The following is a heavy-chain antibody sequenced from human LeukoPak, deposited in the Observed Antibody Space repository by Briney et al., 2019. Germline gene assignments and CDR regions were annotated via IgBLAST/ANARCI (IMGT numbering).Heavy chain of an antibody. Sequence: GGSLRLSCEASGFTFSSYTMNWVRQAPGKGLEWVSSISYSSSYIYYADSVKGRFTISRDNAKNSRYLQMNSLRAEDTAVYYCARDLHYYDSSAYHPVSYWGQGTLVTVSS. J-gene: IGHJ4*02. V-gene: IGHV3-21*01. CDR1: GFTFSSYT. CDR2: ISYSSSYI. D-gene: IGHD3-22*01. CDR3: ARDLHYYDSSAYHPVSY.